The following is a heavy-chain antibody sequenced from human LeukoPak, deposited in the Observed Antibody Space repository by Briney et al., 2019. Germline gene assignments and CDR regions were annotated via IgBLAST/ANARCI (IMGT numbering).Heavy chain of an antibody. D-gene: IGHD3-9*01. J-gene: IGHJ3*02. CDR1: GYSFTSYS. CDR2: IYPGDSDT. CDR3: ATYYDILTGPPDAFDI. Sequence: GESLKISCKGSGYSFTSYSIGWVRQIPGKGLEWMGIIYPGDSDTRYSPSFQGQVTISADKSISTAYLQWSSLKASDTAMYYCATYYDILTGPPDAFDIWGQGTMVTVSS. V-gene: IGHV5-51*01.